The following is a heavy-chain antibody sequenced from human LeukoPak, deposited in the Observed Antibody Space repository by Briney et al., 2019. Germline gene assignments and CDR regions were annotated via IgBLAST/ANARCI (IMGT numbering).Heavy chain of an antibody. CDR1: GDSISSNAYY. Sequence: PSETLSLTCTVSGDSISSNAYYWGWIRQPPGKGLECIGSISHSGDVYYVPSLRSRVTIPLDTSKNHFSLKLNSVTATDTAVYYCARLPTDLLAFDYWGQGILVTVSS. V-gene: IGHV4-39*02. CDR2: ISHSGDV. J-gene: IGHJ4*02. CDR3: ARLPTDLLAFDY. D-gene: IGHD2-8*02.